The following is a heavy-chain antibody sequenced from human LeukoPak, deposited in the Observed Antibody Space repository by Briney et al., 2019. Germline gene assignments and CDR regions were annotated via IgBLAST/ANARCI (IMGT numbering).Heavy chain of an antibody. Sequence: GGSLRLSCAASGFTFSSYAMSWVRQAPGKGLEWGSNINGIGVNIYYTDSVKGRLTVSRDNSKNTVYLQMNSLRAEDTAVYYCAKRRGCSGSSCYSDHWGQGTLVTVSS. CDR3: AKRRGCSGSSCYSDH. V-gene: IGHV3-23*01. J-gene: IGHJ4*02. CDR2: INGIGVNI. D-gene: IGHD2-15*01. CDR1: GFTFSSYA.